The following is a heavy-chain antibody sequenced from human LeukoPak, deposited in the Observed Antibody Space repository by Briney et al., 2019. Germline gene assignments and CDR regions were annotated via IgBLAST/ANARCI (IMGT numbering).Heavy chain of an antibody. J-gene: IGHJ6*03. V-gene: IGHV3-23*01. D-gene: IGHD5-18*01. CDR2: ISGSGGRT. Sequence: GGSLRLSCAASGFTYDSHGMTWVRQAPGKGLEWVSTISGSGGRTYYGDSVKGRFTISRDNAKNSLYLQMNNLRAEDTAVYYCARERTAFYMDVWGKGTTVTVSS. CDR3: ARERTAFYMDV. CDR1: GFTYDSHG.